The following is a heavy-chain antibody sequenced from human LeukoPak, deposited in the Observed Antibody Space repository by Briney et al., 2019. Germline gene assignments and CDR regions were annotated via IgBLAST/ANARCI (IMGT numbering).Heavy chain of an antibody. D-gene: IGHD6-19*01. CDR3: ARDSGSGWPYFDY. CDR1: GGSFSGYY. Sequence: SETLSLTCAVYGGSFSGYYWSWIRQPPGKGLEWIGSIYYSGSTNYNPSLKSRVTISVDTSKNQFSLKLSSVTAADTAVYYCARDSGSGWPYFDYWGQGTLVTVSS. J-gene: IGHJ4*02. CDR2: IYYSGST. V-gene: IGHV4-59*01.